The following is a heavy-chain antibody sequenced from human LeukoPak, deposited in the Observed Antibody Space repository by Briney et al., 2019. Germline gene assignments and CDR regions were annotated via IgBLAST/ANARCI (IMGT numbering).Heavy chain of an antibody. CDR1: GGSISSSSYY. J-gene: IGHJ6*02. Sequence: SETLSLTCTVSGGSISSSSYYWGWIRQPPGKGLEWIGSIYYSGSTYYNPSLKSQVTISVATSKNQFSLKLSSVTAADTAVYYCARHIGGRSYGKYYYYGMDVWGQGTTVTVSS. CDR3: ARHIGGRSYGKYYYYGMDV. CDR2: IYYSGST. V-gene: IGHV4-39*01. D-gene: IGHD5-18*01.